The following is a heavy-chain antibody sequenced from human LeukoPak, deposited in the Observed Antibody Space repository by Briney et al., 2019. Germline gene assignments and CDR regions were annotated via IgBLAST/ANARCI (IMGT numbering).Heavy chain of an antibody. CDR3: ERHTRAGYSGYENAMDI. CDR1: VGSTISSSYY. Sequence: SETLSLTFTVTVGSTISSSYYGDWIRQPPGKGLEWIGNLYDSGSTHYNPSLRSRVTISADTSKNQFSLKLSSVTAADTAVYSCERHTRAGYSGYENAMDIWGQGTMITVSP. CDR2: LYDSGST. J-gene: IGHJ3*02. V-gene: IGHV4-39*01. D-gene: IGHD5-12*01.